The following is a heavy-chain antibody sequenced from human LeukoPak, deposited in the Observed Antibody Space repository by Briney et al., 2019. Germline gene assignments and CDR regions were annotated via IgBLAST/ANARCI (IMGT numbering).Heavy chain of an antibody. CDR3: ARVGSDSSGYYLDYFDY. Sequence: SETLSLTCTVSGGSISSYYWSWIRQPPGKGLEWIGYIYYSGSTNYNPSLKSRVTISVDTSKNQFSLKLSSVAAADTAVYYCARVGSDSSGYYLDYFDYWGQGTLVTVSS. CDR2: IYYSGST. J-gene: IGHJ4*02. CDR1: GGSISSYY. D-gene: IGHD3-22*01. V-gene: IGHV4-59*01.